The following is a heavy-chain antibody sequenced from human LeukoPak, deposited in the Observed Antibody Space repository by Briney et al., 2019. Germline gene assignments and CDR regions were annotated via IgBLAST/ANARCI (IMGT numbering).Heavy chain of an antibody. V-gene: IGHV4-39*01. CDR2: IYYSGST. J-gene: IGHJ4*02. CDR3: ARRRMAEYYFDY. D-gene: IGHD5-24*01. Sequence: SETLSLTCTVSGGSISSSSYYWGWIRQPPGKGLEWIGSIYYSGSTYYNPSLKSRVTISVDTSKNQFSLKLSSVTAADTAVYYCARRRMAEYYFDYWSQGTLVTVSS. CDR1: GGSISSSSYY.